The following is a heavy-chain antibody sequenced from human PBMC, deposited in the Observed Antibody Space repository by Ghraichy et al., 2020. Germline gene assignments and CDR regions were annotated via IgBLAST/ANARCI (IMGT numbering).Heavy chain of an antibody. CDR2: VYSNGKT. CDR1: GGSISSSSYY. Sequence: SQTLSLTCTVSGGSISSSSYYWGWIRQPPVKGLEWIGSVYSNGKTYNNPSLTTRVTVSVDTSENQFSLKLSSVTAADTAIYYCARQGYGDYVTDYYYGMDVWGQGTTVTVSS. CDR3: ARQGYGDYVTDYYYGMDV. V-gene: IGHV4-39*01. J-gene: IGHJ6*02. D-gene: IGHD4-17*01.